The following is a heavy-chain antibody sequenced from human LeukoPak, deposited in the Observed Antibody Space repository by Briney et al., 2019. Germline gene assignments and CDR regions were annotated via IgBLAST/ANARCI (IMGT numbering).Heavy chain of an antibody. Sequence: PGGSLRLSCAASGFTFSSYSMNWVRQAPGKGLEWVSSISSSSSYIYYADSVKGRFTISRDNAKNSLYLQMNSLRAEDTAVYYCAKDKRFLEWLLDYWGQGTLVTVSS. D-gene: IGHD3-3*01. CDR2: ISSSSSYI. CDR3: AKDKRFLEWLLDY. V-gene: IGHV3-21*01. CDR1: GFTFSSYS. J-gene: IGHJ4*02.